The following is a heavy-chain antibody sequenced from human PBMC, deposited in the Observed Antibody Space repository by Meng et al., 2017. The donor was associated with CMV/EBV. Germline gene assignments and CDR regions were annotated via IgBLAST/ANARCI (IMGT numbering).Heavy chain of an antibody. CDR3: ARGESSSGWYGTNFDY. D-gene: IGHD6-19*01. V-gene: IGHV1-8*01. CDR2: MNPNSGNT. Sequence: GYSFPSSAINWVRQATGQGLEWMGWMNPNSGNTGYAQKFQGRVTMTRNTSISTAYMELSSLRSEDTAVYYCARGESSSGWYGTNFDYWGQGTLVTVSS. CDR1: GYSFPSSA. J-gene: IGHJ4*02.